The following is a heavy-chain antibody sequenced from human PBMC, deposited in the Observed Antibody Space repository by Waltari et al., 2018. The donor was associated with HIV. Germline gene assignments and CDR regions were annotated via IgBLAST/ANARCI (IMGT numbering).Heavy chain of an antibody. CDR1: GYTFTNYA. V-gene: IGHV7-4-1*02. D-gene: IGHD2-21*01. Sequence: QVQLVQSGSELKKPGASVKVSCKAYGYTFTNYATNWMRQAPRQGLELMGWINTNTGKSAYAQGFTGRFVFSLDSIVREAYLQISSLMAEDTVVYYCARGYCGTTSCWQRGRLFDPLGQGTLLTVSS. CDR3: ARGYCGTTSCWQRGRLFDP. CDR2: INTNTGKS. J-gene: IGHJ5*02.